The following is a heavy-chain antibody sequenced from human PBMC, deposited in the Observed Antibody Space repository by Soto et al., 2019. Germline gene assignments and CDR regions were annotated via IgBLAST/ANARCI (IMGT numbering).Heavy chain of an antibody. V-gene: IGHV3-23*01. CDR3: ANISFSSTTCYVVSGAGSYFDS. J-gene: IGHJ4*01. Sequence: EVQLLESGGGLVQPGGSLRLSCAASGFTFSTQVMSWVRQAPGKGLEWVSAMSGSRGYTYYADSVKGRFTISRDNSKNTLYQQMNRVRGEDTAVYYCANISFSSTTCYVVSGAGSYFDSWGHGHLVNVSS. CDR2: MSGSRGYT. D-gene: IGHD2-2*01. CDR1: GFTFSTQV.